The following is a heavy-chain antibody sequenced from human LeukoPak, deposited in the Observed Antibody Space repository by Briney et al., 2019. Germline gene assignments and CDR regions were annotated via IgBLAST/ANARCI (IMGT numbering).Heavy chain of an antibody. CDR3: ARLEFGGSQYPADY. J-gene: IGHJ4*02. CDR2: IYHSGST. V-gene: IGHV4-38-2*02. CDR1: GYSISSGYY. Sequence: NPSETLSLTCIVSGYSISSGYYWGWIRQPPGKGLEWIGSIYHSGSTYYNPSLKSRVTISVDTSKNQFSLKLSSVTAADTAVYYCARLEFGGSQYPADYWGQGTLVTVSS. D-gene: IGHD1-26*01.